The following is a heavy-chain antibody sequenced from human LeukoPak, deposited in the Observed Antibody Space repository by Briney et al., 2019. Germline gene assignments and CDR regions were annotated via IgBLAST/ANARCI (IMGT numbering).Heavy chain of an antibody. Sequence: GASVKVSCKVSGYTLTELSMHWVRQAPGKGLEWMGGFDPEDGETIYAQKFQGRVTMTEDTSTDTAYMELSSLRSEDTAVYYCATAHSRPHRIDILTGFFDYWGQGTLVTVSS. CDR1: GYTLTELS. CDR3: ATAHSRPHRIDILTGFFDY. D-gene: IGHD3-9*01. V-gene: IGHV1-24*01. J-gene: IGHJ4*01. CDR2: FDPEDGET.